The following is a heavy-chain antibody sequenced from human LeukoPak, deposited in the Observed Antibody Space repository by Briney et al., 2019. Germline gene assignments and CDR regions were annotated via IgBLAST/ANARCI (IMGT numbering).Heavy chain of an antibody. CDR3: ARDSTVPLAL. CDR2: ITTSGTTI. D-gene: IGHD2-2*01. Sequence: GGSLRLSCAAPGFTFSGADMNWVRQAPGKGLEWVSHITTSGTTIYYADSVKGRFTISRDDAKSSLYLQMNRLRAEDTAVYYCARDSTVPLALWGQGTLVTVSS. V-gene: IGHV3-48*03. CDR1: GFTFSGAD. J-gene: IGHJ4*02.